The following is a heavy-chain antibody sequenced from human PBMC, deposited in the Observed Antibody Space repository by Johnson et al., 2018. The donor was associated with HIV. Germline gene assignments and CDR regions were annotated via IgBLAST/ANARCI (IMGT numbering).Heavy chain of an antibody. CDR1: GFTFDDYG. CDR2: IDWNGGRQ. CDR3: ARGEWSSSKGGSCDM. Sequence: VQLVESGGRVVRPGGSLRLSCAASGFTFDDYGMTWVLQAPGKGLEWVSGIDWNGGRQAYVDSVKGRFTISRDNAKNSLYMEMNSLRAEDTAVYYCARGEWSSSKGGSCDMWGQGTLVTVSS. V-gene: IGHV3-20*04. D-gene: IGHD6-13*01. J-gene: IGHJ3*02.